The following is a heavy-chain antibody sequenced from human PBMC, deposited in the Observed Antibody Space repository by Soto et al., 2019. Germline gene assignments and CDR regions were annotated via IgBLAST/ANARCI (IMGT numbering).Heavy chain of an antibody. Sequence: QVQLVQSGAEVKKPGASVKVSCKASGYTFTSYGISWVRQAPGQGLEWMGWISAYNGNTNYAQKLQGRVTMTTDTSTCTAYMELRSLRSDDTAVYYCARDNARNLWFGDSPLSPKVDYWGQGTLVTISS. J-gene: IGHJ4*02. V-gene: IGHV1-18*01. CDR2: ISAYNGNT. CDR1: GYTFTSYG. CDR3: ARDNARNLWFGDSPLSPKVDY. D-gene: IGHD3-10*01.